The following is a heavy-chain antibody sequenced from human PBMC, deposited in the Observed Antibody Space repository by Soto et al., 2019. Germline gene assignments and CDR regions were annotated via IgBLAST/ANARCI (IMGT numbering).Heavy chain of an antibody. CDR1: GFTFGDYA. CDR2: IRSKAYGGTT. D-gene: IGHD3-9*01. V-gene: IGHV3-49*03. J-gene: IGHJ6*02. Sequence: PGGSLRLSCTASGFTFGDYAMSWFRQAPGKGLEWVGFIRSKAYGGTTEYAASVKGRFTISRDDSKSIAYLQMNSLKTEDTAVYYCTRDKWYYDILTGYPDYYYGMDVWGQGTTVTVSS. CDR3: TRDKWYYDILTGYPDYYYGMDV.